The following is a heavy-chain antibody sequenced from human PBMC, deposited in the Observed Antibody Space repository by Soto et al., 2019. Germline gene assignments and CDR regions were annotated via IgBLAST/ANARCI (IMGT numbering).Heavy chain of an antibody. CDR3: ARGTENHHLFSSFIYYFDY. CDR1: GFTFSSYS. CDR2: ISSSSSYI. D-gene: IGHD2-2*01. V-gene: IGHV3-21*01. Sequence: GGSLRLSCAASGFTFSSYSMNWVRQAPGKGLEWVSSISSSSSYIYYADSVKGRFTISRDNAKNSLYLQMNSLRAEDTAVYYCARGTENHHLFSSFIYYFDYWGQGTLVTVSS. J-gene: IGHJ4*02.